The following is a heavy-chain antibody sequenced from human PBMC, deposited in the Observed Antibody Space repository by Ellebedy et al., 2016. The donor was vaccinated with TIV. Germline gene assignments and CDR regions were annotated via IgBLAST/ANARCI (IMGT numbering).Heavy chain of an antibody. CDR3: ARDHLVARGVGFWYFDL. D-gene: IGHD6-6*01. J-gene: IGHJ2*01. CDR1: GYTFTSYG. CDR2: ISANNGNT. V-gene: IGHV1-18*01. Sequence: ASVKVSCKASGYTFTSYGISWVRQAPGQGLEWMGWISANNGNTNYVQKFQGRVTITADESTSTAYMELSSLRSEDTAVYYCARDHLVARGVGFWYFDLWGRGTLVTVSS.